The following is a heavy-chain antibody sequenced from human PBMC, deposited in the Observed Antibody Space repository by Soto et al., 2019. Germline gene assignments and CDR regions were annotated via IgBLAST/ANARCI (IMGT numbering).Heavy chain of an antibody. J-gene: IGHJ4*02. Sequence: EVQLLESGGGLVQPGGSLRLSCAASGFTFSSYAMSWVRQAPGKGLEWVSAISGSGGSTYYADSVKGRFTISRDNSKNTLYLQMNSLRAEDTAVYYCAKFWSGGVILQPFYFDYWGQGTLVTVSS. CDR2: ISGSGGST. CDR1: GFTFSSYA. D-gene: IGHD3-16*02. V-gene: IGHV3-23*01. CDR3: AKFWSGGVILQPFYFDY.